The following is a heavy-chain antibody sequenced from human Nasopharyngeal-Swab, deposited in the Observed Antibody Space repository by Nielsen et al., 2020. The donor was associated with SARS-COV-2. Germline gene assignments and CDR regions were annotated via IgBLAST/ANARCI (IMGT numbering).Heavy chain of an antibody. CDR2: IYFSGTS. Sequence: SETLSLTCTVSGDSFSNYYWSWIRQPPGKGLEWIGYIYFSGTSNYNPSLKSRVTISIDTSKNQFSLKLSSVTAADTAVYYCPYGANRYQFDYWGQGTLVTVSS. V-gene: IGHV4-59*13. CDR1: GDSFSNYY. J-gene: IGHJ4*02. CDR3: PYGANRYQFDY. D-gene: IGHD4/OR15-4a*01.